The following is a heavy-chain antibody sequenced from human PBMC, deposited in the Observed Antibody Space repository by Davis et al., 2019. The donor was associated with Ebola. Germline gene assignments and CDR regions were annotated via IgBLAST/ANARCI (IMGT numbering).Heavy chain of an antibody. V-gene: IGHV1-3*01. CDR2: VHGGNGNT. D-gene: IGHD3-10*01. J-gene: IGHJ4*02. Sequence: ASVKVSCKASGFTLTKYAIHWVRQAPGQRLEWMGWVHGGNGNTKYSQKFQGRVTITRDTSASTAYMELSSLRSEDTAVYYCARDRTYYYGSGSYYTLGYWGQGTLVTVSS. CDR3: ARDRTYYYGSGSYYTLGY. CDR1: GFTLTKYA.